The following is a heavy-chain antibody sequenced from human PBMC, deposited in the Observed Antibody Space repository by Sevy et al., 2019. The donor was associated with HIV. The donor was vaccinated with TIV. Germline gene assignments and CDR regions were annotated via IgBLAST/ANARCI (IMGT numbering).Heavy chain of an antibody. CDR1: GFTFSNYF. J-gene: IGHJ4*02. CDR2: ISSGSSYI. V-gene: IGHV3-21*01. D-gene: IGHD3-10*01. CDR3: ARGDYYGSLYYFDY. Sequence: GSLRLSCAASGFTFSNYFINWVRQAPGKGLEWVSPISSGSSYIFYADSVKGRFTISRDNAKNSLYLHMNSLRAEDTAVYYCARGDYYGSLYYFDYWGPGTLVTVSS.